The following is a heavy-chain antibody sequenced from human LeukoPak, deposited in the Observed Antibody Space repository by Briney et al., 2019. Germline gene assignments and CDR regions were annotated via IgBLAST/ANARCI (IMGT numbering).Heavy chain of an antibody. CDR1: GFTFTSYS. CDR2: IISSGTYV. V-gene: IGHV3-21*01. J-gene: IGHJ4*02. Sequence: GGSLRLSCAASGFTFTSYSMNWVRQAPGKGLEWVSSIISSGTYVYYADSVKGRFTISRDNAKNSLYLQMNSLRAEDTAVYYCTRGVGGYCSGGSCYGDWFDYWGQGTLVTVSS. CDR3: TRGVGGYCSGGSCYGDWFDY. D-gene: IGHD2-15*01.